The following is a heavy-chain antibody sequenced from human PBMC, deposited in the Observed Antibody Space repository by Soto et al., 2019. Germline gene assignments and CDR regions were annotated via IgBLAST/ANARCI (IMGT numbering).Heavy chain of an antibody. CDR2: ISYSWNT. D-gene: IGHD3-3*01. V-gene: IGHV4-30-4*01. J-gene: IGHJ6*02. CDR1: GDSISGTDHS. Sequence: PSETLSLTCTVSGDSISGTDHSLTWLRQPPGKGLEWIGHISYSWNTFYSPSLESRVTISVDTSKNQFSLSLRSVIAADTAVYYCAREASGHITIFGVPLGGPMDVWGQGTTVT. CDR3: AREASGHITIFGVPLGGPMDV.